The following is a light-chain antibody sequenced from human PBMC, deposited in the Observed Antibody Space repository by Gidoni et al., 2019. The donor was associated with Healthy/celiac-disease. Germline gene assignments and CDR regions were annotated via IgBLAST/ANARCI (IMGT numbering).Light chain of an antibody. Sequence: DIQMTQSPSTLSASVGDRVTITCRASQSISSWLAWYQQKPGKAPKLLIYKASILESGVPSMFSGSGSGTEFTLTISSLQPDDFATYYCQQYNSYSRTWTFGQGTKVESK. J-gene: IGKJ1*01. CDR3: QQYNSYSRTWT. V-gene: IGKV1-5*03. CDR1: QSISSW. CDR2: KAS.